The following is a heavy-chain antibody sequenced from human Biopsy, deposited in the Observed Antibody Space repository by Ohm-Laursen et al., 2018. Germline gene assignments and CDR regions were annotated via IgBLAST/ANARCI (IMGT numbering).Heavy chain of an antibody. V-gene: IGHV3-33*01. CDR2: LWYDGTNK. CDR1: GFSFSSYG. J-gene: IGHJ3*02. Sequence: SLRLSCTASGFSFSSYGMHWVRQAPGKGLEWVAVLWYDGTNKYYADSAKGRFTISRDNPKNTLYLQMNSLRAEDTAMYYCARPTNARAGGAPFDIWGQGTMVTVSS. D-gene: IGHD1-1*01. CDR3: ARPTNARAGGAPFDI.